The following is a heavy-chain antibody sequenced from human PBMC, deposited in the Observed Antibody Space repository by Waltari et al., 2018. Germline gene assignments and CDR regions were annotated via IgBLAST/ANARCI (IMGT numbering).Heavy chain of an antibody. CDR3: ARGATYYDFWSGYSYFDY. CDR1: GFTFSSYS. Sequence: EVQLVESGGGLVQPGGSLRLSCAASGFTFSSYSMNWVRQAPGKGLEWVSYISSSSSTIYYADSVKGRFTISRDNAKNSLYLQMNSLRAEDTAVYYCARGATYYDFWSGYSYFDYWGQGTLVTVSS. D-gene: IGHD3-3*01. J-gene: IGHJ4*02. V-gene: IGHV3-48*04. CDR2: ISSSSSTI.